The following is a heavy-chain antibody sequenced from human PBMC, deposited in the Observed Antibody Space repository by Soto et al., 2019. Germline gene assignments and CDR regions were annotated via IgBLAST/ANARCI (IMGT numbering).Heavy chain of an antibody. D-gene: IGHD2-21*01. Sequence: QVQLVQSGAEVKKPGASVKVSCKASGYTFTSYGISWVRQAPGQGLEWMGWISAYNGNTNYAQKLQGRVTMTTDTNTTXAYMELRSLGSDDTDVYYCARALYPAGGGEPWFDPWGQGTLVTVSS. CDR3: ARALYPAGGGEPWFDP. J-gene: IGHJ5*02. V-gene: IGHV1-18*01. CDR1: GYTFTSYG. CDR2: ISAYNGNT.